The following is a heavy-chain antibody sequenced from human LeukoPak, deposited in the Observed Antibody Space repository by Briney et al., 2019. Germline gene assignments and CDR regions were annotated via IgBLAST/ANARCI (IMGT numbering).Heavy chain of an antibody. CDR3: ARGDGRPAY. Sequence: PSETLSLTCTVSSGSINNYCWNWIRQPPGKGLEYIGYIWYSGSTSYNPSLESRVTISVDTSKNQFSLNLRSVTAADTAVYYCARGDGRPAYWGQGTLVTVSS. CDR1: SGSINNYC. CDR2: IWYSGST. D-gene: IGHD5-24*01. J-gene: IGHJ4*02. V-gene: IGHV4-59*01.